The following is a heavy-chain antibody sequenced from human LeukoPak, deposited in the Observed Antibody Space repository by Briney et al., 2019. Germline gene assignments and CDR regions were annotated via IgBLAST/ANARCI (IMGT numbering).Heavy chain of an antibody. CDR1: GFTFSSYA. D-gene: IGHD6-25*01. CDR3: AKDSRMAAAAPGAFER. Sequence: GGSLRLSCAASGFTFSSYAMNWLRQAPGKGLEWVSIISGSDGSTYYADSVKGRFTISRDNSKNTLYLQMNSLRVEDTAVYYCAKDSRMAAAAPGAFERWGQGALVIVSS. J-gene: IGHJ4*02. CDR2: ISGSDGST. V-gene: IGHV3-23*01.